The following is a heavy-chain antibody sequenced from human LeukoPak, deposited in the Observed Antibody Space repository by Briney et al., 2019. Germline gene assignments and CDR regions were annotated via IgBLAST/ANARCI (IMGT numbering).Heavy chain of an antibody. J-gene: IGHJ5*02. Sequence: GGSLRLSCAASGFTFSSYSMNWVRQAPGKGLEWVSSISSSGSFIYYADSVKGRLTTSRDNAKNSLYLQMNSLRADDTAVYYCARVVTAAWGWFDPWGQGTLVTVSS. CDR3: ARVVTAAWGWFDP. CDR1: GFTFSSYS. D-gene: IGHD2-2*01. CDR2: ISSSGSFI. V-gene: IGHV3-21*01.